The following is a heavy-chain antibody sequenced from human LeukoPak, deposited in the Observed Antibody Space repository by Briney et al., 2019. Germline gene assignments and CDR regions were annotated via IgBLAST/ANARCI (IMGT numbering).Heavy chain of an antibody. D-gene: IGHD3-9*01. V-gene: IGHV3-23*01. J-gene: IGHJ4*02. CDR1: GFTFSSYA. CDR3: AKDSRYFDWFDY. CDR2: ISGSGGST. Sequence: GGSLRLSCAASGFTFSSYAMSWVRQAPGKGLERVSAISGSGGSTYYADSVKGRFTISRDNSKNTLYLQMNSLRAEDTAVYYCAKDSRYFDWFDYWGQGTLVTVSS.